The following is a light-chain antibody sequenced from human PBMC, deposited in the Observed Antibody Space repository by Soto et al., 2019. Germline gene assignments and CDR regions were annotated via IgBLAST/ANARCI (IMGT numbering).Light chain of an antibody. J-gene: IGLJ3*02. V-gene: IGLV1-40*01. Sequence: QSVLTQPPSMSGAPGQRVTISCTGSSSDIGAGYDVHRYQQFPGTAPKLLIYSNINRPSGVPDRFSGSKSGTSASLAITGLQAEDEAVYYCQSYDSSLGGSKGVFGGGTKLTVL. CDR2: SNI. CDR3: QSYDSSLGGSKGV. CDR1: SSDIGAGYD.